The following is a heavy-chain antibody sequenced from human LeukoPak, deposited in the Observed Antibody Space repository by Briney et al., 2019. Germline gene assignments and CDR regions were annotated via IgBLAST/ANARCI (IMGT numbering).Heavy chain of an antibody. Sequence: PSETLSLTCTVSGDSINSYYWSWIRQPPGKGLEWLGYIYYSGNTNYSPSLKSRVTLSVDTSKNQFSLRLSSVTAADTAVYYCARDSATKLDWGQGTRVTVSS. CDR2: IYYSGNT. V-gene: IGHV4-59*01. CDR3: ARDSATKLD. D-gene: IGHD1-1*01. CDR1: GDSINSYY. J-gene: IGHJ4*02.